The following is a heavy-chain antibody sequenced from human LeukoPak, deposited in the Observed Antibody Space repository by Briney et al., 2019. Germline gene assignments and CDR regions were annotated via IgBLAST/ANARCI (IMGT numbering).Heavy chain of an antibody. CDR2: ISGDNPGT. Sequence: GGSLRLSCEASGFTCSTYAMSWVRQTPGKGLEWVAAISGDNPGTYHASSVRGRFTISRDNSKNTVHLQMNALRAEDAAIYYCAKASVGHCSGAFCYHFDSWGQGTLVTVSS. J-gene: IGHJ4*02. CDR1: GFTCSTYA. V-gene: IGHV3-23*01. D-gene: IGHD2-15*01. CDR3: AKASVGHCSGAFCYHFDS.